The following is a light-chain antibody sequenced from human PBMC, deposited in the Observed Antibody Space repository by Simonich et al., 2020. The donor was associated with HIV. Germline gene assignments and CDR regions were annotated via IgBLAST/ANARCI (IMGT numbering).Light chain of an antibody. J-gene: IGLJ3*02. CDR3: SSYAGSNNWV. V-gene: IGLV2-8*01. Sequence: QSALTQPPSASGSPGQSVTIPCPGTSSDVGGYNSVSWYQQHPGKAPPLIIYEVNTRPSGVPDRFSGSKSGNTASLTVSGLQAEDEADYYCSSYAGSNNWVFGGGTKLTVL. CDR1: SSDVGGYNS. CDR2: EVN.